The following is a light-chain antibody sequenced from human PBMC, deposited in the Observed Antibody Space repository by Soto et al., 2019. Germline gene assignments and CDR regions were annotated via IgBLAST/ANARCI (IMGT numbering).Light chain of an antibody. Sequence: QSVLTQPPSASGTPGLRVIISCSGSSSNIGSNYVYWYQQLPGAAPKLLIYRNDQRPSGVPDRFSGSKSGTSASLAISGLRSEDEADYYCAAWDESLSGPYGFGAGTKVTVL. CDR2: RND. CDR1: SSNIGSNY. J-gene: IGLJ1*01. V-gene: IGLV1-47*01. CDR3: AAWDESLSGPYG.